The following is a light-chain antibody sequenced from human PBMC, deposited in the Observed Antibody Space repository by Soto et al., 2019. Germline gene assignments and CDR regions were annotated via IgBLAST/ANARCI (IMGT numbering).Light chain of an antibody. CDR3: QHMRT. CDR2: DAS. CDR1: QNINNW. J-gene: IGKJ1*01. V-gene: IGKV1-5*01. Sequence: DIQMTQSPSTLSASIGDRVTITCRASQNINNWIAWYQQKPGKAPKFLLYDASTLESGVPSRFRGSGFGTEFSLTLSSLQPDDFGSYYCQHMRTVGQGTKVEMK.